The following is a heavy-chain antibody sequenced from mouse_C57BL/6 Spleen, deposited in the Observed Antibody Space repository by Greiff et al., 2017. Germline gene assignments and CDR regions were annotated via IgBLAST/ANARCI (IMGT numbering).Heavy chain of an antibody. CDR1: GFTFSDYY. CDR2: INYDGSST. J-gene: IGHJ2*01. Sequence: EVKLVESEGGLVQPGSSMKLSCTASGFTFSDYYMAWVRQVPEKGLEWVANINYDGSSTYYLDSLKSRFIISRDNAKNILYLQMSSLKSEDTATYYCARGPPSYGSTYFDYWGQGTTLTVSS. CDR3: ARGPPSYGSTYFDY. V-gene: IGHV5-16*01. D-gene: IGHD1-1*01.